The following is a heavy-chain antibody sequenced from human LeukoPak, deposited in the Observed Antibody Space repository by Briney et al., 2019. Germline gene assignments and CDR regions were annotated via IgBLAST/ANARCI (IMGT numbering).Heavy chain of an antibody. CDR1: GFTFSSYW. D-gene: IGHD3-22*01. CDR2: IKQDGSEK. J-gene: IGHJ4*02. Sequence: PGGSLRLSCAASGFTFSSYWMSWVRQAPGKGLEWVANIKQDGSEKYYVDSVKGRFTISRDNAKNSLYLQMNSLRAEDTAVYYCARAVYYYDSSGYHLAYYFDYWGQGTLVTVSS. V-gene: IGHV3-7*01. CDR3: ARAVYYYDSSGYHLAYYFDY.